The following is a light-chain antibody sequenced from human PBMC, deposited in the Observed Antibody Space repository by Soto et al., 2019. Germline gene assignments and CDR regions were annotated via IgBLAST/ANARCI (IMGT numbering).Light chain of an antibody. J-gene: IGKJ5*01. Sequence: EIVMTQSPATLSVSPGEGATLSCSASQSVSSSYLAWYQQKPGQAPRLLIYGASSRATGIPDRFSGSGSGTDFTLTISRLEPEDFAVYYCQQYGSSPPITFGQGTRLEIK. CDR2: GAS. V-gene: IGKV3-20*01. CDR3: QQYGSSPPIT. CDR1: QSVSSSY.